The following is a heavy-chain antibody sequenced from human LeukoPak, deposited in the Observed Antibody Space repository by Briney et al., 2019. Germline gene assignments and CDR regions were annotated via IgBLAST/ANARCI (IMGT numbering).Heavy chain of an antibody. D-gene: IGHD4-23*01. CDR1: GFTFSSYA. CDR3: AKALPDGGSLDY. J-gene: IGHJ4*02. V-gene: IGHV3-23*01. CDR2: ISGSGGST. Sequence: GGSLRLSCAASGFTFSSYAMSWVRQAPGKGLEWVSAISGSGGSTYYADSVKGRFTMSRDNSKNTLYVQMNSLRAEDTAIYYCAKALPDGGSLDYWGQGTLVTVSS.